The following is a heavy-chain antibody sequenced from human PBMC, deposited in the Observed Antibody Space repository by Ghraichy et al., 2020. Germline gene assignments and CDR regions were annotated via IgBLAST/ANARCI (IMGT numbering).Heavy chain of an antibody. CDR2: IYYSGST. CDR1: GGSISSSSYY. D-gene: IGHD1-26*01. J-gene: IGHJ4*02. CDR3: ARQPVGASDY. Sequence: SETLSLTCTVSGGSISSSSYYWGWIRQPPGKGLEWIGSIYYSGSTYYNPSLKSRVTISVDTSKNQFSLKLSSVTAADTAVYYCARQPVGASDYWGQGTLVTVSS. V-gene: IGHV4-39*01.